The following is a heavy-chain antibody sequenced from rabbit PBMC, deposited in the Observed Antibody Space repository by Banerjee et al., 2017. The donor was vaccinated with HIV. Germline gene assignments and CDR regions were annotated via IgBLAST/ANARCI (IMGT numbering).Heavy chain of an antibody. CDR3: ARGLLIGDL. Sequence: QSLEESGGDLVKPGASLTLTCTASGFSFSSSYYMCWVRQAPGKGLEWIACIYAGSSGSTYYASWAKGRFTISKASSTTVTLQMTSLTAADTATYFCARGLLIGDLWGPGTLAPS. CDR1: GFSFSSSYY. J-gene: IGHJ4*01. V-gene: IGHV1S40*01. CDR2: IYAGSSGST. D-gene: IGHD4-2*01.